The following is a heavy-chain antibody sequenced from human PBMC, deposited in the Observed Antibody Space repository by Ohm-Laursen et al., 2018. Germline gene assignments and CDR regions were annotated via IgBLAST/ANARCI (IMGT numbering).Heavy chain of an antibody. D-gene: IGHD1-1*01. CDR2: ISAHNGNA. Sequence: ASVKVSCKASGYTFTSYGISWVRQAPGQGLEWMGWISAHNGNAKYAQKFQGRVTMTSDTSTGTAYMDLRSLTSDDTAVYYCARGADWNRAFDYWGQGTLVTVSS. CDR1: GYTFTSYG. CDR3: ARGADWNRAFDY. J-gene: IGHJ4*02. V-gene: IGHV1-18*01.